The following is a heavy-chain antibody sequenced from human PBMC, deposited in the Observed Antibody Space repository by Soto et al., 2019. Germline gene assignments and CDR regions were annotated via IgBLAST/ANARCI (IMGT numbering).Heavy chain of an antibody. D-gene: IGHD6-13*01. V-gene: IGHV4-59*08. J-gene: IGHJ6*03. CDR1: GGSISSYY. CDR3: ARHPAAGGYYYYFYYMDV. Sequence: TSETLSLTCTVSGGSISSYYWSWIRQPPGKGLEWIGYIYYSGSTNYNPSLKSRVTISVDTSKNHFSLKLSSVTAADTAVYYFARHPAAGGYYYYFYYMDVWGKGTTVTGSS. CDR2: IYYSGST.